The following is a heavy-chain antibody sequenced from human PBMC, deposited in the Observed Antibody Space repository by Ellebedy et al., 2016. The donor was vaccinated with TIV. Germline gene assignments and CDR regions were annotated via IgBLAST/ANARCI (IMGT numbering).Heavy chain of an antibody. Sequence: PGGSLRLSCVASGFTFSNYNMNRVRQPPGKGLEWVSSIRSTSSDKYYAESVKGRFTISRDNAQNSLFLQMNSLRAEDTAVYYCARGWSTPDSWGQGTLVIVSS. D-gene: IGHD2-8*02. V-gene: IGHV3-21*01. CDR3: ARGWSTPDS. J-gene: IGHJ4*02. CDR2: IRSTSSDK. CDR1: GFTFSNYN.